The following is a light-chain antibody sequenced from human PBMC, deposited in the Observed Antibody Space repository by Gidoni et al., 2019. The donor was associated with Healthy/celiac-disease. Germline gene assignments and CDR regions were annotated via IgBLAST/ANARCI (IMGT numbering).Light chain of an antibody. V-gene: IGKV3-11*01. CDR1: QSVSSY. Sequence: IVFTQSPATLSLSPGERATLSCRASQSVSSYLAWYQQKPGQAPRLLIYDASNRATGIPARCSGSGSGTDFTLTISSLEPEDFAVYYCQQRSNWPLLTFGGGTKVEIK. J-gene: IGKJ4*01. CDR2: DAS. CDR3: QQRSNWPLLT.